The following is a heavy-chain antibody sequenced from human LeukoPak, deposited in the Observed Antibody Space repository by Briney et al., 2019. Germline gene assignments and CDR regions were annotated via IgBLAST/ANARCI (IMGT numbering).Heavy chain of an antibody. V-gene: IGHV3-7*01. CDR2: IKQDGSEK. CDR3: AELGITMIGGV. J-gene: IGHJ6*04. Sequence: GGSLRLSCAASGFTLSTYWMNWVRQAPGKGLEWVANIKQDGSEKYYVDSVKGRFTVSRDNAKNSLYLQMNSLRAEDTAVYYCAELGITMIGGVWGKGTTVTISS. CDR1: GFTLSTYW. D-gene: IGHD3-10*02.